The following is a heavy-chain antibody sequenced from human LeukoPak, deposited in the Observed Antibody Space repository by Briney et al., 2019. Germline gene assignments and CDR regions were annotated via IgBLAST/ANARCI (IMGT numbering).Heavy chain of an antibody. J-gene: IGHJ4*02. D-gene: IGHD5-12*01. Sequence: SETLSLTCTVSGGSISSYYWSWIRQPPGKGLEWIGEINHSGSTNYNPSLKSRVTISVDTSKNQFPLKLSSVTAADTAVYYCARHRLRGYSGYDMVHWGQGTLVTVSS. CDR2: INHSGST. CDR3: ARHRLRGYSGYDMVH. V-gene: IGHV4-34*01. CDR1: GGSISSYY.